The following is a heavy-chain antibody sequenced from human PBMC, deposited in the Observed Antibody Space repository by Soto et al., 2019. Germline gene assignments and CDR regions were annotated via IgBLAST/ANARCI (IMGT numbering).Heavy chain of an antibody. D-gene: IGHD3-3*01. Sequence: EVQLLESGGGLVQPGGSLRLSCAASGITFSSYAMSWVRLAPGKGLEWVSGISGGGSSTYYADSVKGRFTISRDNSENTLYRQMNSLRAEDTAVYYCAKSQYYDFWTGYRPFDFWGQGTLVTVSS. CDR3: AKSQYYDFWTGYRPFDF. J-gene: IGHJ4*02. V-gene: IGHV3-23*01. CDR2: ISGGGSST. CDR1: GITFSSYA.